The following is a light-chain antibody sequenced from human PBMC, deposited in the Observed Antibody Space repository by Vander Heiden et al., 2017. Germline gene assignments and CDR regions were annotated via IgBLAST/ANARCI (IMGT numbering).Light chain of an antibody. J-gene: IGLJ1*01. CDR1: SLRSYY. CDR3: NSRDSSGNHYV. V-gene: IGLV3-19*01. CDR2: GKN. Sequence: SSKITQDPAVSVALGQTVRITCQGDSLRSYYASWYQQKPGQAPVLVIYGKNNRPSGIPDRFSGSSSGNTASLTITGAQAEDEADYYCNSRDSSGNHYVFGTGTKVTVL.